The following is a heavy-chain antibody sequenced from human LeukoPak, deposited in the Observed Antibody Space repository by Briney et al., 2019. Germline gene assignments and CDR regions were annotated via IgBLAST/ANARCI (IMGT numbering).Heavy chain of an antibody. CDR2: ISHSGNT. CDR3: ARGGYYGSGNDFRFDP. D-gene: IGHD3-10*01. V-gene: IGHV4-38-2*02. CDR1: GGSISSYY. Sequence: PSETLSLTCTVSGGSISSYYWGWIRQPPGKGLEWIGSISHSGNTYYNPSLKSRVTISVDTSKNHFSLNLSAVTAADTAVYYCARGGYYGSGNDFRFDPWGQGTLVTVSS. J-gene: IGHJ5*02.